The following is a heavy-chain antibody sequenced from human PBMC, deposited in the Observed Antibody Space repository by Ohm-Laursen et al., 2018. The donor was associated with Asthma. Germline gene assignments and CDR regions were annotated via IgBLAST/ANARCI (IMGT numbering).Heavy chain of an antibody. Sequence: SLRLSCAASGFTFSSYNMNWVRQAPGKGLEWVSYISSSGSTIYYADSVKGRFTISRDNAKNSLYLQMNSLRAEDTAVYYCASPLWFRELSGIWGQGTLVTVSS. D-gene: IGHD3-10*01. CDR3: ASPLWFRELSGI. CDR2: ISSSGSTI. J-gene: IGHJ4*02. V-gene: IGHV3-48*04. CDR1: GFTFSSYN.